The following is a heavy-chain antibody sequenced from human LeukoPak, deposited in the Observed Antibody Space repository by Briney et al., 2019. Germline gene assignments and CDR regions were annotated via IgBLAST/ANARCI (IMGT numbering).Heavy chain of an antibody. CDR2: ISAYNGNT. CDR3: ARLEGSGSYVNYYYYGMDV. J-gene: IGHJ6*02. V-gene: IGHV1-18*01. CDR1: GYTFTSYG. D-gene: IGHD3-10*01. Sequence: GASVKVSCKASGYTFTSYGISWVRQAPGQGLEWMGWISAYNGNTNYAQKLQGRVTMTTDTSTSTAYMELRSLRSDDTAVYYCARLEGSGSYVNYYYYGMDVWGQGTTVTVSS.